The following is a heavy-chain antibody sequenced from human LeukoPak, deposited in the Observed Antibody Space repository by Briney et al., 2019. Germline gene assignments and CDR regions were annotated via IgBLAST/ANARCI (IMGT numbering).Heavy chain of an antibody. CDR2: ISWNSGSI. Sequence: GGSLRLSCAASGFTFSSYAMSWVRQAPGKGLEWVSGISWNSGSIGYADSVKGRFTISRDNAKNSLYLQMNSLRAEDTALYYCAKALSRYSSGWPYYYYYGMDVWGQGTTVTVSS. CDR1: GFTFSSYA. J-gene: IGHJ6*02. D-gene: IGHD6-19*01. CDR3: AKALSRYSSGWPYYYYYGMDV. V-gene: IGHV3-9*01.